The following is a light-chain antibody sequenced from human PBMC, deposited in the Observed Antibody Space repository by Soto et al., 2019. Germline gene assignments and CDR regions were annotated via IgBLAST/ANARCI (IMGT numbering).Light chain of an antibody. J-gene: IGLJ2*01. V-gene: IGLV8-61*01. CDR1: SGSVPTNYY. CDR3: VLYMGSVPV. Sequence: QTVVTQEPSFSVSPGGTVTLTCGLSSGSVPTNYYPSWYQQTPGQAPRTLIYRTNTRSSGVPDRFSGSILGNKAALTITGAQADDESDYYCVLYMGSVPVFGGGTKVTVL. CDR2: RTN.